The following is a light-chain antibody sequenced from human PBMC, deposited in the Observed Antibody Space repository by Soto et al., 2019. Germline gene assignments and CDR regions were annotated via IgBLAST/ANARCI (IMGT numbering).Light chain of an antibody. V-gene: IGKV3-20*01. Sequence: EIVLTQSPGTLSLSPGERATLSCRASQSVSSSYLAWYQQKPGQAPRLLIYGASSRATGIPDRFSGSGSGTEFTLTISRLEPEDFAVYYCHQYGSSPYTFGHGTKLEIK. CDR1: QSVSSSY. CDR2: GAS. CDR3: HQYGSSPYT. J-gene: IGKJ2*01.